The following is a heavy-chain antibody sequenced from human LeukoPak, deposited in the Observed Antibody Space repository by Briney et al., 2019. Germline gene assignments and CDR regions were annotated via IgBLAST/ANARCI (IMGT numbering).Heavy chain of an antibody. CDR2: IRHDGSNK. D-gene: IGHD6-13*01. CDR3: AQDPRYSSSWYARRVRDWYFDL. V-gene: IGHV3-30*02. Sequence: PGGSLRLSCAASGFPFSSYGMHWVRQAPAKGVEWVAFIRHDGSNKYYADSVKGRFTISRDNSKNPLYLQMNSLRADDTAVYYCAQDPRYSSSWYARRVRDWYFDLWGRGTLVTVSS. CDR1: GFPFSSYG. J-gene: IGHJ2*01.